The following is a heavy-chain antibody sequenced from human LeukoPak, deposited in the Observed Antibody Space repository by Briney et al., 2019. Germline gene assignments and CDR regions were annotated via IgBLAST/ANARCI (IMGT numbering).Heavy chain of an antibody. CDR2: INHSGST. CDR3: ARSRIAADRWFDP. J-gene: IGHJ5*02. V-gene: IGHV4-34*01. Sequence: SETLSLTCAVHGGSFSGYYWSWIRQPPGKGLEWIGEINHSGSTNYNPSLKSRVTISVDTSKNQFSLKLSSVTAADTAVYYCARSRIAADRWFDPWGQGTLVTVSS. D-gene: IGHD6-13*01. CDR1: GGSFSGYY.